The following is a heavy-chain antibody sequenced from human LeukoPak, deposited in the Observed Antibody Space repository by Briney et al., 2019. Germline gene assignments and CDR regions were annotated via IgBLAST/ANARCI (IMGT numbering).Heavy chain of an antibody. CDR1: GGSISSGGYY. CDR2: IYYSGTT. CDR3: ARAQWLATYPFDY. Sequence: SETLSLTCTVSGGSISSGGYYWSWIRQHPGKGLEWIGYIYYSGTTNYNPSLKSRVTISVDTSKNQFSLKLSSVTAADTAVYYCARAQWLATYPFDYWGQGTLVTVSS. V-gene: IGHV4-61*08. D-gene: IGHD6-19*01. J-gene: IGHJ4*02.